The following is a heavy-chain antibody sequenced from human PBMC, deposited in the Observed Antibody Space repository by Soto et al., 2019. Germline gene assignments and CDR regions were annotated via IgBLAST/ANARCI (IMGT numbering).Heavy chain of an antibody. CDR1: GGSSSGYY. D-gene: IGHD3-22*01. CDR2: INHSGST. CDR3: ARGIAMKLVVHSDASDKYYLDS. J-gene: IGHJ4*02. Sequence: PSETLSLTCAVYGGSSSGYYWSWIRQPPGKGLEWIGEINHSGSTNYNPSLKSRVTISVDTSKNQFSLKMTSVAAADTAMYYCARGIAMKLVVHSDASDKYYLDSWGQGTLVTVSS. V-gene: IGHV4-34*01.